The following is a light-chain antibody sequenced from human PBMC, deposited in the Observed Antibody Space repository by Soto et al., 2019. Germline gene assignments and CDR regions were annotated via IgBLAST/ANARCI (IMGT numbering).Light chain of an antibody. CDR3: QQYYSNALT. CDR1: QSVLYSSNNKNY. CDR2: WAF. V-gene: IGKV4-1*01. Sequence: DIVMTQSPDSLAVSLGERATINCKSSQSVLYSSNNKNYLAWYQQKPGQPPKLLIYWAFTRKSGVPDRFSGSGSGTDFTLTISSLQAEDVAVYYCQQYYSNALTFGGGTKVEIK. J-gene: IGKJ4*01.